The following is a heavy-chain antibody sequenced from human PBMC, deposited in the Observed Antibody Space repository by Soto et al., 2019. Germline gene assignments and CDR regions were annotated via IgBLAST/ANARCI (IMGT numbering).Heavy chain of an antibody. CDR3: AKAGYCSSTSCYVDYYGMDV. CDR1: GFTFSNNA. CDR2: ISYDGSNK. Sequence: GGSLRLSCAASGFTFSNNAMDWVRQAPGKGLEWVAVISYDGSNKYIAESVKGRFTISRDNSKNTLYLQMNSLRAEDTAVYYCAKAGYCSSTSCYVDYYGMDVWGQGTTVTVSS. D-gene: IGHD2-2*01. J-gene: IGHJ6*02. V-gene: IGHV3-30-3*01.